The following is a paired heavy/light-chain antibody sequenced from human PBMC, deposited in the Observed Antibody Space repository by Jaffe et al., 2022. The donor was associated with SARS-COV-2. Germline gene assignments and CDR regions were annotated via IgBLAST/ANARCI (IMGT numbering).Light chain of an antibody. Sequence: DIVMTQSPDSLAVSLGERATINCKSSQSVLYSSNNKNYLGWYQQKPGQPPKLLIYWASTRESGVPDRFSGSGSGTDFTLTISSLQAEDVAVYYCQQYYSTPPTFGPGTKVDVK. V-gene: IGKV4-1*01. CDR3: QQYYSTPPT. CDR2: WAS. CDR1: QSVLYSSNNKNY. J-gene: IGKJ3*01.
Heavy chain of an antibody. V-gene: IGHV3-7*01. D-gene: IGHD3-9*01. J-gene: IGHJ4*02. CDR1: GFTFSNYW. CDR3: ARDYYDILTAYYPPHWFDY. Sequence: EVQLVESGGDLVQPGGSLRLSCTASGFTFSNYWMTWVRQAPGKGLEWVANIKQDGSEKYYVDSVKGRFTISRDNAENSLYLQLNSLRAEDTAVYYCARDYYDILTAYYPPHWFDYWGQGTLVTVSS. CDR2: IKQDGSEK.